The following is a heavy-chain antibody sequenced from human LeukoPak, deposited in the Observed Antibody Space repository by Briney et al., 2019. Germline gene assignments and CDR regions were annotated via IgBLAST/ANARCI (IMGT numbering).Heavy chain of an antibody. V-gene: IGHV3-74*01. CDR1: GYTFSTYW. D-gene: IGHD4-17*01. Sequence: GGSLRLSCAASGYTFSTYWMHWVRQGPGKGLVWVSRINEDGSSTSYAESVRGRFTISRDNAKNTLYLQMSSLRAEDTAVYYCTRDNFGARDSWGQGTLVTVSS. J-gene: IGHJ4*02. CDR2: INEDGSST. CDR3: TRDNFGARDS.